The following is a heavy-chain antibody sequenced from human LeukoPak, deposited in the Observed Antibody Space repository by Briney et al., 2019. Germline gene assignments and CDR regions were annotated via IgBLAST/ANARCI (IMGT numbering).Heavy chain of an antibody. V-gene: IGHV3-23*01. J-gene: IGHJ4*02. Sequence: GGSLRLSCAASGFTFSSYAMSWVPQAPGKGLEWVSAITGSGGSTYYADSVKGRFTISSDNSKNKLYLQMISSRAEATTVEYCCKSPAAAAGCDPGYWGQGTLVTVSS. CDR3: CKSPAAAAGCDPGY. D-gene: IGHD6-13*01. CDR2: ITGSGGST. CDR1: GFTFSSYA.